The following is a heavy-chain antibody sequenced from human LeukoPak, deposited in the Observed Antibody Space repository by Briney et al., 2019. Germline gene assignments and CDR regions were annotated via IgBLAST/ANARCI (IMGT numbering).Heavy chain of an antibody. CDR3: ARAVTTVVNLDL. V-gene: IGHV4-30-4*08. CDR2: IYYSGST. CDR1: GGSFSGYY. J-gene: IGHJ2*01. Sequence: SETLSLTCAVYGGSFSGYYWSWIRQPPGKGLEWFGYIYYSGSTYYNPSLKSRVTISVDTSKNQFSLKLSSVTAADTAVYYCARAVTTVVNLDLWGRGTLVTVSS. D-gene: IGHD4-17*01.